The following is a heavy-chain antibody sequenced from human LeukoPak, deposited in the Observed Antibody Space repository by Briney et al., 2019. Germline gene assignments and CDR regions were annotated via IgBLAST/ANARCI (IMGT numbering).Heavy chain of an antibody. V-gene: IGHV3-53*01. CDR3: ARDKGSSWSDAFDI. CDR1: GFTVSSKY. D-gene: IGHD6-13*01. CDR2: ISIPGSI. J-gene: IGHJ3*02. Sequence: GGSLRLSCAASGFTVSSKYMTWVRQAPGKGLEWVSVISIPGSITYADSVKGRFTTSRDNSKNTLYLQMNSLRADDTAVYYCARDKGSSWSDAFDIWGQGTMVTVSS.